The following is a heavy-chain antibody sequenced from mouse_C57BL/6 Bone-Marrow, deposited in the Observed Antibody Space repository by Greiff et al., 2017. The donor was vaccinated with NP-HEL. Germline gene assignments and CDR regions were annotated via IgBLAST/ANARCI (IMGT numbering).Heavy chain of an antibody. Sequence: VQLQQSGAELVRPGTSVKVSCKASGYAFTNYLIEWVKQRPGQGLEWIGVINPGSGGTNYNEKFKGKATLTADKSSSTAYMQLSSLTSEDSAVYCGARDYGSSYWWYFDVWGTGTTVTVSS. D-gene: IGHD1-1*01. CDR3: ARDYGSSYWWYFDV. CDR2: INPGSGGT. CDR1: GYAFTNYL. V-gene: IGHV1-54*01. J-gene: IGHJ1*03.